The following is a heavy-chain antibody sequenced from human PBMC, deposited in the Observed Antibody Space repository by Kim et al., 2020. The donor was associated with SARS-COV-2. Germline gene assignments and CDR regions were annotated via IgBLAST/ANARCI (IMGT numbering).Heavy chain of an antibody. D-gene: IGHD3-22*01. Sequence: SVKSRITINPDTSKNQFSLQLNSVTPEDTAVYYCARGDSSGYYYDYYFDYWGQGTLVTVSS. CDR3: ARGDSSGYYYDYYFDY. V-gene: IGHV6-1*01. J-gene: IGHJ4*02.